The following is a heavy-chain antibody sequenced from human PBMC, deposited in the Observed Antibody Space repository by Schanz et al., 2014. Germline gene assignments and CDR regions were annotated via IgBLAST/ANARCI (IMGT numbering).Heavy chain of an antibody. D-gene: IGHD3-10*01. V-gene: IGHV3-74*01. Sequence: EVQLVQSGGGLVQPGGSLRLSCAASGFTFSSHWMHWVRQDPGKGLVWVARINSVGSNTDYADSVTGRFTISRDNTKNSLLLQLNSLRADDTAVYYCAKGRFGELSAFDIWGQGTMVTVSS. J-gene: IGHJ3*02. CDR2: INSVGSNT. CDR1: GFTFSSHW. CDR3: AKGRFGELSAFDI.